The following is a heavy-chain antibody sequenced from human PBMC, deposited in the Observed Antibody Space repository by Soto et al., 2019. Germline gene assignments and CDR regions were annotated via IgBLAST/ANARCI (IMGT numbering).Heavy chain of an antibody. CDR1: GYTFTSYG. V-gene: IGHV1-18*01. CDR2: ISAYNGNT. Sequence: QVQLVQSGAEVKKPGASVKVSCKASGYTFTSYGISWVRQAPGQGLEWMGWISAYNGNTNYAQKLHGRVTMTTDTSTSTAYMELRSLNDTAVYYCVRDNPPLGYWGQGTLVTVSS. CDR3: VRDNPPLGY. J-gene: IGHJ4*02.